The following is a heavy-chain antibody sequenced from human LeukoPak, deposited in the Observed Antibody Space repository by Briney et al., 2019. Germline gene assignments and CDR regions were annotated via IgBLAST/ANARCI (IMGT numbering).Heavy chain of an antibody. D-gene: IGHD3-22*01. CDR3: ASTHYDSSGYYYNLDAFDI. Sequence: GGSLRLSCAASGFTVSSNYMSWVRQAPGKGLEWVSVIYSGGSTYYADSVKGRFTISRDNSKNTLYLQMNSLRAEDTAVYYCASTHYDSSGYYYNLDAFDIWGQGTMVTVSS. CDR1: GFTVSSNY. J-gene: IGHJ3*02. V-gene: IGHV3-53*01. CDR2: IYSGGST.